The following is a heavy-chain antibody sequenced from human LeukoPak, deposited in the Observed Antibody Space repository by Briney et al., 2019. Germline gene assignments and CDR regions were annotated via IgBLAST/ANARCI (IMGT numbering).Heavy chain of an antibody. CDR3: ARDVSGFDY. J-gene: IGHJ4*02. CDR2: VYTSGST. CDR1: RVSLSSGSYS. Sequence: PSQTLSLTSTDSRVSLSSGSYSSSWIRQPPGKGLEWIGRVYTSGSTNNNPSLRSRVTISVATSKNQFSLKLSSVTAADTAVYNCARDVSGFDYWGQGTLVTVSS. V-gene: IGHV4-61*02. D-gene: IGHD1-14*01.